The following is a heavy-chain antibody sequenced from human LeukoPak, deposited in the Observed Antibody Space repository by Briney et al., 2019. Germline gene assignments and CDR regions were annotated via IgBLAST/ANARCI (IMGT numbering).Heavy chain of an antibody. CDR2: ISVYNGNI. J-gene: IGHJ4*02. D-gene: IGHD1-26*01. V-gene: IGHV1-18*01. Sequence: ASVKVSCKASGYTFTSYGISWVRQAPGQGLEWMGWISVYNGNIHYAQKLQGRVTMTTDTSTGTAYMELRSLRPDDTAVYYCARDVGSYYSPDYWGQGTLVTVSS. CDR1: GYTFTSYG. CDR3: ARDVGSYYSPDY.